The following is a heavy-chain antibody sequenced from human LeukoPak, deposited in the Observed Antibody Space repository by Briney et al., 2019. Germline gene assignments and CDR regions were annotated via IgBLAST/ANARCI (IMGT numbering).Heavy chain of an antibody. V-gene: IGHV3-21*01. CDR1: GYSISSGYY. J-gene: IGHJ6*03. CDR2: ISSSGNYI. Sequence: ETLSLTCTVSGYSISSGYYWGWIRQPPGKGLEWVSSISSSGNYIYYTDSVKGRFTISRDNAKNSLYLQMNSLRADDTAVYYCARGYDFWSGPPPYYYYMDVWGKGTTVTVSS. CDR3: ARGYDFWSGPPPYYYYMDV. D-gene: IGHD3-3*01.